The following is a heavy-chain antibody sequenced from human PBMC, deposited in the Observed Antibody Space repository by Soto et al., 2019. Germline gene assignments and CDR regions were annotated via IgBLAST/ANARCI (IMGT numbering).Heavy chain of an antibody. CDR2: ISGSGTST. Sequence: GGSLRLSCAASGITFSNHALSWVRQAPGKGVEWVSGISGSGTSTYYADSVKGRFTISRDNSKNTLSLQMNSLRDDDTAVYYCAKEHGGGISTITSFFDSWGQGTPVTVSS. CDR1: GITFSNHA. V-gene: IGHV3-23*01. CDR3: AKEHGGGISTITSFFDS. D-gene: IGHD5-12*01. J-gene: IGHJ4*02.